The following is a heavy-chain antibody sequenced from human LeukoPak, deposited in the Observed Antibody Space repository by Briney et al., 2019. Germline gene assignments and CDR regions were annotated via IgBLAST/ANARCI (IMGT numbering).Heavy chain of an antibody. CDR2: ISSSSSYT. CDR1: GFTFSGYY. V-gene: IGHV3-11*06. J-gene: IGHJ4*02. Sequence: KSGGSLRLSCAASGFTFSGYYMSWIRQAPGKGLEWVSYISSSSSYTNYADSVKGRFTISRDNAKNSLYLQMNSLRAEDTAVYYCARLLLLWFGEYAPFDYWGQGTLVTVSS. D-gene: IGHD3-10*01. CDR3: ARLLLLWFGEYAPFDY.